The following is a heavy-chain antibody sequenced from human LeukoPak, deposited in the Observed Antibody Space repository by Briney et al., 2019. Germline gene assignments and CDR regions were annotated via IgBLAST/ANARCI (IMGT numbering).Heavy chain of an antibody. CDR3: AKEISH. V-gene: IGHV3-30*18. Sequence: TGGSLRLSCAASGFTFSSYGMHWVRQAPGKGLEWVAVISYDGSNKYYADSVKGRFTISRDNSKNTLYLQMNSLRAEDTAVYYCAKEISHWGQGTLVTVSS. CDR2: ISYDGSNK. J-gene: IGHJ4*02. CDR1: GFTFSSYG.